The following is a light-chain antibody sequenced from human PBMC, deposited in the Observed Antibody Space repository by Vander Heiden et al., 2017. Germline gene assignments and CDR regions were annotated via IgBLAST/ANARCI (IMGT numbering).Light chain of an antibody. CDR3: SAWEASLNGPV. J-gene: IGLJ3*02. Sequence: QSELTQPPSASGTPGQTVTVSCSGTSANIGSNSVYWYQQLPGAAPKPLIYKNSQRPSGVPGRFSASKSGTAASLAISGLRSEDEADYDCSAWEASLNGPVFGGGTKVTV. CDR2: KNS. V-gene: IGLV1-47*01. CDR1: SANIGSNS.